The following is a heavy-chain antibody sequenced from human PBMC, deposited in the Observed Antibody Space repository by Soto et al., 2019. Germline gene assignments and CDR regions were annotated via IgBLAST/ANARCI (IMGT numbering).Heavy chain of an antibody. V-gene: IGHV3-74*03. Sequence: LRLSCAASGFTFGDYWMHWVRQPPGKGPEWVSRMTGDGRTTQYADSVKGRFTASRDNAKSTLYLQMDSLRAEDTAVYYCATAEVDYWGPGTLVTVSS. CDR2: MTGDGRTT. J-gene: IGHJ4*02. CDR3: ATAEVDY. CDR1: GFTFGDYW.